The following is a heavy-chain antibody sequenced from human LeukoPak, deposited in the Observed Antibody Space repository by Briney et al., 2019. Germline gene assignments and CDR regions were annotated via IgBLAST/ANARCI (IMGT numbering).Heavy chain of an antibody. CDR1: GYTFTGYY. CDR3: ARGVFGFLEWNHNWFDP. D-gene: IGHD3-3*01. Sequence: GASVKVSCKASGYTFTGYYMHWVRQAPGQGLEWMGWMNPNSGNTGYAQKFQGRVTINRNTSISTAYMELSSLRSEDTAVYYCARGVFGFLEWNHNWFDPWGQGTLVTVSS. V-gene: IGHV1-8*03. J-gene: IGHJ5*02. CDR2: MNPNSGNT.